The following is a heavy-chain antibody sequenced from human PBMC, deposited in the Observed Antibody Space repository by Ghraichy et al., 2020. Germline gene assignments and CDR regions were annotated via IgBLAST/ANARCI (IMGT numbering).Heavy chain of an antibody. CDR1: GGSFSGYY. D-gene: IGHD2/OR15-2a*01. Sequence: ESLNISCAVYGGSFSGYYWSWIRQPPGKGLEWIGEINHSGSTNYNPSLKSRVTISVDTSKNQFSLKLSSVTAADTAVYYCARDSKGSPLGYWYFDLWGRGTLVTVSS. CDR3: ARDSKGSPLGYWYFDL. V-gene: IGHV4-34*01. CDR2: INHSGST. J-gene: IGHJ2*01.